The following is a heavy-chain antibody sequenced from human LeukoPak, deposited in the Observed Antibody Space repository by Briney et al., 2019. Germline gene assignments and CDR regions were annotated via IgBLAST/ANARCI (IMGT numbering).Heavy chain of an antibody. CDR3: ARHMEHTAKRSYWFDP. CDR1: GYSFTSYW. Sequence: GESLKISCKGPGYSFTSYWIGWVRQMPGKGLEWMGIIDPGDSTTRYSPSFQGQVTISVDKSITTAYLHWRSLKASDSAMYYCARHMEHTAKRSYWFDPWGQGTLVTVSS. J-gene: IGHJ5*02. V-gene: IGHV5-51*01. D-gene: IGHD3-10*01. CDR2: IDPGDSTT.